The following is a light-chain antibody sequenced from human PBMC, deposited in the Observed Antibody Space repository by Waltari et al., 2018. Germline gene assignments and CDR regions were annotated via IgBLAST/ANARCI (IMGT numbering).Light chain of an antibody. V-gene: IGLV2-23*02. Sequence: SALTHPPSVSGSPGPSLPLPCIGPSSVVGGYNLVPWYQQHPGEVPKLMIYEVTKRPSGISNRFSASKSGNTASLTISGLQAEDEADYYCCSFAGSTTVIFGGGTRLTVL. CDR3: CSFAGSTTVI. J-gene: IGLJ2*01. CDR1: SSVVGGYNL. CDR2: EVT.